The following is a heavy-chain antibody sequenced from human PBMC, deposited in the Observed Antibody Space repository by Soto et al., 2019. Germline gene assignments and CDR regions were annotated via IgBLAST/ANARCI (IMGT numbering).Heavy chain of an antibody. Sequence: PSETLSLTCTVSGGSVSSRSYYWSWIRQPPGKGLEWIGYIYYSGNTNYNPSLKSRVTISVDTSKNQFSLKLSSVTAADTAVYYCARGNVAAAGTKFDPWGQGALVTVSS. D-gene: IGHD6-13*01. J-gene: IGHJ5*02. CDR1: GGSVSSRSYY. CDR3: ARGNVAAAGTKFDP. V-gene: IGHV4-61*01. CDR2: IYYSGNT.